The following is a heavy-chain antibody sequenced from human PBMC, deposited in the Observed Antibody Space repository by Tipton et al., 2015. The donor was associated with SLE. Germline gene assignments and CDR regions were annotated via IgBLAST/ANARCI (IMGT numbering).Heavy chain of an antibody. J-gene: IGHJ6*03. CDR3: ARHPVAGYTYYMDV. CDR2: INPYNDNT. V-gene: IGHV1-18*01. CDR1: GYIFSTYG. D-gene: IGHD5-24*01. Sequence: QSGAEVKKPGASVKVSCRASGYIFSTYGISWVRQAPRQGLEWMGWINPYNDNTDYVELLQGRVTMTPDTSTGTAYMELTSLNSDDTAIYYCARHPVAGYTYYMDVWGTGTTVTVSS.